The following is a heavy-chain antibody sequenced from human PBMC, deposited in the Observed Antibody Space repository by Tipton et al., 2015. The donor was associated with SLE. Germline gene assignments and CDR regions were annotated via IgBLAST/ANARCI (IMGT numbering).Heavy chain of an antibody. CDR1: GFTFSSYS. CDR2: ISSSSSYI. J-gene: IGHJ3*02. D-gene: IGHD2-15*01. CDR3: ARDGCSGGSCPGVFDI. Sequence: SLRLSCAASGFTFSSYSMNWVRQAPGKGLEWVSSISSSSSYIYYADSVKGRFTISRDNAKNSLYLQMNSLRAEDTAVYYCARDGCSGGSCPGVFDIWVQGTMVTGST. V-gene: IGHV3-21*03.